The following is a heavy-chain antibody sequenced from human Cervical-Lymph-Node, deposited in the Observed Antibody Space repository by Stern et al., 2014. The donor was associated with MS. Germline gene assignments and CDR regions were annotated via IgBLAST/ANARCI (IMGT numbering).Heavy chain of an antibody. D-gene: IGHD6-6*01. CDR3: ARIVRLRAQHLWFDP. CDR2: IDWNDNK. V-gene: IGHV2-70*01. CDR1: GFSLNASGMC. J-gene: IGHJ5*02. Sequence: ESGPALLKPTQTLTLTCTFSGFSLNASGMCVTWIRQPPGKALEWLAPIDWNDNKYYSTSLKTRLTISKDTSKSQVVLTMTNMDPVDTATYHCARIVRLRAQHLWFDPWGQGTLVTVSS.